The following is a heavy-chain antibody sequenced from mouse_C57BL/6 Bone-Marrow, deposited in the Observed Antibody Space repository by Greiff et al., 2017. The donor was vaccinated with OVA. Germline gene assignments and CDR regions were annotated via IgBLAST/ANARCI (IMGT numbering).Heavy chain of an antibody. CDR1: GYTFTDYY. D-gene: IGHD1-1*01. Sequence: VQLQQSGPELVKPGASVKISCKASGYTFTDYYMNWVKQSHGKSLEWIGDINPNNGGTSYNQKFKGKATLTVDKSSSTAYMELRSLTSEDSAVYYCARRPTVVAEGFAYWGQGTLVTVSA. J-gene: IGHJ3*01. CDR3: ARRPTVVAEGFAY. V-gene: IGHV1-26*01. CDR2: INPNNGGT.